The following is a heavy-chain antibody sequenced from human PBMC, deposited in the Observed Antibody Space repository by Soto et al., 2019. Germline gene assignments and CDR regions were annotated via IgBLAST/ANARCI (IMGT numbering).Heavy chain of an antibody. CDR3: ARDPGYGDYVFDY. J-gene: IGHJ4*02. D-gene: IGHD4-17*01. Sequence: PSETLSLTCTVSGGSISSGGYYWSWIRQPPGKGLEWIGYIYYSGSTYYNPSLKSRVTISVDTSKNQFSLKLSSVTAADTAVYYCARDPGYGDYVFDYWGQGTLVTVSS. CDR2: IYYSGST. CDR1: GGSISSGGYY. V-gene: IGHV4-30-4*01.